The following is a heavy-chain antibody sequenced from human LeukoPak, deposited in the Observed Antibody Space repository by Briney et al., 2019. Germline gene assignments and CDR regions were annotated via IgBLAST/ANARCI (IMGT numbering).Heavy chain of an antibody. V-gene: IGHV3-48*04. Sequence: GRSLRLSCAASGFTFSSYGMHWVRQAPGKGLEWVSYISSSGSNIYYADSVKGRFTISRDNAKNSLYLQMNSLRAEDTAVYYCARGWISDSFDYWGQGTLVTVSS. D-gene: IGHD5-12*01. CDR2: ISSSGSNI. CDR1: GFTFSSYG. J-gene: IGHJ4*02. CDR3: ARGWISDSFDY.